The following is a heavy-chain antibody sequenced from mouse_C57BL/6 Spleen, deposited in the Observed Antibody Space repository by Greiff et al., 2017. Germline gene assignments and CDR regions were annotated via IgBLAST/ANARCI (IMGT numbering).Heavy chain of an antibody. CDR1: GYTFTDYY. Sequence: VQLQQSGAELVRPGASVKLSCKASGYTFTDYYINWVKQRPGQGLEWIGRIYPGSGNTYYNEKFKGKATLTAEKSSSTAYMQLSSLTSEDAAFYFCARIGTGGPFDYWGQGTTLTVSS. CDR2: IYPGSGNT. CDR3: ARIGTGGPFDY. D-gene: IGHD4-1*01. V-gene: IGHV1-76*01. J-gene: IGHJ2*01.